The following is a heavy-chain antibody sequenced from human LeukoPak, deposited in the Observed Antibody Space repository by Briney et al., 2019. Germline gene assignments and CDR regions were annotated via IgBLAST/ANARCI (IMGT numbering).Heavy chain of an antibody. Sequence: PSETLSLTCTVSGDSINNYYWSWIRQPPGKGLEWIGYIYCGYTNYNPSLKSRVTISVDTSKNQFSLKLSSVTAADTAVYYCARTTMVRGTYYMDVWGKGTTVTISS. CDR2: IYCGYT. CDR1: GDSINNYY. CDR3: ARTTMVRGTYYMDV. D-gene: IGHD3-10*01. V-gene: IGHV4-59*01. J-gene: IGHJ6*03.